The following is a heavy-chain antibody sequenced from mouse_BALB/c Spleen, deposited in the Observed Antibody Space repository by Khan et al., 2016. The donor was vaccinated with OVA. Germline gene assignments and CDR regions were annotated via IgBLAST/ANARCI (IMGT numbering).Heavy chain of an antibody. CDR3: RRWGIGCCAC. V-gene: IGHV1-77*01. J-gene: IGHJ3*01. CDR2: IYPGNGNT. Sequence: QVQLKQSGAELARPGASVKLSCKASGYTFTDYYINWVKQRPGQGLEWLGDIYPGNGNTNYNEKFKGKATLTADKSSSTSLMHLSLLTSEDSAVYFCRRWGIGCCACWGQGTLVTVSA. CDR1: GYTFTDYY. D-gene: IGHD2-14*01.